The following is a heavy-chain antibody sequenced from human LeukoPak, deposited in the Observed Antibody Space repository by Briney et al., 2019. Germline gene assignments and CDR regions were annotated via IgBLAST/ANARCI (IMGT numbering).Heavy chain of an antibody. CDR3: ARQPSGDRTVFDY. CDR2: IYYSGST. V-gene: IGHV4-31*03. J-gene: IGHJ4*02. Sequence: SQTLSLTCTVSGGSISSGGYYWSWIRQHPGKGLEWVGYIYYSGSTYYNPSLKSRVTISVDTSKNQFSLKLSSVTAADTAVYYCARQPSGDRTVFDYWGQGTLVTVSS. CDR1: GGSISSGGYY. D-gene: IGHD3-10*01.